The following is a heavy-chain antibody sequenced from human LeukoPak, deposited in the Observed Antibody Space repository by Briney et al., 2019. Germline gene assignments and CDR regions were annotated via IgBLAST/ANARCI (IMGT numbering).Heavy chain of an antibody. CDR2: ISSRSSTI. Sequence: GGSLRLSCAASGFTFSSYSMNWVRQAPGKGLEWVSYISSRSSTIYYADSVKGRFTIPRDNATNSLYLQMNSLRAEDTAVYYCARSDILTGLFDYWGQGTLVTVSS. J-gene: IGHJ4*02. V-gene: IGHV3-48*04. CDR3: ARSDILTGLFDY. CDR1: GFTFSSYS. D-gene: IGHD3-9*01.